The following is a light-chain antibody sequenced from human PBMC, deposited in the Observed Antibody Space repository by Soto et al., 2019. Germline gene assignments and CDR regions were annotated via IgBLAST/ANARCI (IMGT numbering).Light chain of an antibody. J-gene: IGLJ1*01. CDR2: GNS. CDR1: SSNIGAGYD. V-gene: IGLV1-40*01. Sequence: QSALTQPPSVSVAPGQRVTISCTGSSSNIGAGYDVHWYQHLPGTAPKLLIYGNSNRPSGVPDRFSGSKSGTSASLAITGLQAEDETDYYCQAYDNRLSGYVFGTGTKVTVL. CDR3: QAYDNRLSGYV.